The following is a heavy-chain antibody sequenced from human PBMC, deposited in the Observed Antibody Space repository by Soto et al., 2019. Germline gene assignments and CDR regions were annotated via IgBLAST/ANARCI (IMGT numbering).Heavy chain of an antibody. CDR1: GGTFSSYT. CDR2: IIPILDIA. D-gene: IGHD4-17*01. J-gene: IGHJ4*02. Sequence: QVQLVQSGAEVKKPGSSVKVSCKASGGTFSSYTISWVRQAPGQGLEWMGRIIPILDIANYAQKFQGRVTITADKSTSTAYMELSSLRSEDTAVYYCASLLYGDYYFDYWGQGTLVTVSS. V-gene: IGHV1-69*02. CDR3: ASLLYGDYYFDY.